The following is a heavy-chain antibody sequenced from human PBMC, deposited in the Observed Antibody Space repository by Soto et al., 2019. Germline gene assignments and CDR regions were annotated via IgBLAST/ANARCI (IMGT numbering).Heavy chain of an antibody. CDR3: ARDKDYMLDY. V-gene: IGHV1-18*01. D-gene: IGHD4-4*01. J-gene: IGHJ4*02. Sequence: QVQLVQSGAEVKEPGAPVKVSCKPSGYTFTRNGISWVRQAPGQGLEWVGWISTNSGNTDYAQKLQGRVTLTTDTSTNTAYLELRSLRSDDTAVYYCARDKDYMLDYWGQGTLVTVSS. CDR2: ISTNSGNT. CDR1: GYTFTRNG.